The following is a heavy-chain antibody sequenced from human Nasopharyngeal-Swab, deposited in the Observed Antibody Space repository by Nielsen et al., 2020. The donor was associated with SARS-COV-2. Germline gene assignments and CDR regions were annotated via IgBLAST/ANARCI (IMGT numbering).Heavy chain of an antibody. V-gene: IGHV3-7*01. Sequence: GESLKISCVASGFTFNSYYMSWVRQAPGKGLEWVATIKQDGSEKYYVDSVKGRFTISRDNAKNSLYLQMNSLRAEDTVVFYCARGIRLRWQNVHYFDFWGQGTLVTVSS. CDR1: GFTFNSYY. J-gene: IGHJ4*02. CDR3: ARGIRLRWQNVHYFDF. D-gene: IGHD4-23*01. CDR2: IKQDGSEK.